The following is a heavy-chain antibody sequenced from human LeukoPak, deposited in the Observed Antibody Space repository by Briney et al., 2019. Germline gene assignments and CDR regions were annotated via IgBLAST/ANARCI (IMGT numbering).Heavy chain of an antibody. CDR3: AKVLIADSYYDSTGAHDGFDM. CDR1: GFTFSAFS. V-gene: IGHV3-21*06. Sequence: GGYLRLSCAVSGFTFSAFSMNWVRQAPGKGLKWLSSISSSSRYINYADSVKGRLTISRDNAKNSVFLQMNSLRAEDTAVYYCAKVLIADSYYDSTGAHDGFDMWGQGTMVTVSS. J-gene: IGHJ3*02. CDR2: ISSSSRYI. D-gene: IGHD3-22*01.